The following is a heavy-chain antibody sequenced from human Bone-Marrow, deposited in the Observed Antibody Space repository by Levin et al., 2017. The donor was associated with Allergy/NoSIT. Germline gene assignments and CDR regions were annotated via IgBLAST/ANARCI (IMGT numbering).Heavy chain of an antibody. CDR2: IYYSGST. Sequence: GSLRLSCTVSGGSISSYYWSWIRQPPGKGLEWIGYIYYSGSTNYNPSLKSRVTISVDTSKNQFSLKLSSVTAADTAVYYCARLGDYYDSSGYYWGYYFDYWGQGTLVTVSS. CDR1: GGSISSYY. J-gene: IGHJ4*02. V-gene: IGHV4-59*08. D-gene: IGHD3-22*01. CDR3: ARLGDYYDSSGYYWGYYFDY.